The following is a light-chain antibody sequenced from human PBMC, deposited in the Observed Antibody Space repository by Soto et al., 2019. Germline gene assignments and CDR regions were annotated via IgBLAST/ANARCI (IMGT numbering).Light chain of an antibody. Sequence: DIQMTQSPTSLPASVGDRVSITCRASQSLTTFLTWYRQKPGKAPKFLISGASSLQRGVPSRFRGSGTGTDFTLTISNLQPEDFATYYCQQSYTTPYTFGQGTKV. CDR1: QSLTTF. CDR2: GAS. J-gene: IGKJ2*01. V-gene: IGKV1-39*01. CDR3: QQSYTTPYT.